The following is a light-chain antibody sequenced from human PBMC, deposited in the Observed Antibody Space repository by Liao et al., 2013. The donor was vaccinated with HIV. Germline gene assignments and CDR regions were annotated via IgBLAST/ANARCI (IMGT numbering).Light chain of an antibody. CDR3: QAWDSSTGV. Sequence: SYELTQPPSVSVSPGQTASIACSGDKLGDKYACWYQQKPGQSPVLVIYQDSNRPSGIPERFSGSNSGNTANLTISGTQTMDEADYYCQAWDSSTGVFGGGTKLTVL. CDR1: KLGDKY. V-gene: IGLV3-1*01. CDR2: QDS. J-gene: IGLJ2*01.